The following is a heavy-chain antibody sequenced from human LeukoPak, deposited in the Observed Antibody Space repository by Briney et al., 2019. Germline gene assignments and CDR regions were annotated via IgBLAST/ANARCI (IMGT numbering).Heavy chain of an antibody. D-gene: IGHD3-3*01. V-gene: IGHV1-2*06. J-gene: IGHJ4*02. Sequence: ASVKVSCKASGYTFTGYHIHWVRQAPGQGLEWMGRINPYSGDTNFAQKFQGRVTMTRDTSITTAYMDLSSLTPDDTAVYFCARVRFLEWPEAFDYWGQGTLVTVSS. CDR3: ARVRFLEWPEAFDY. CDR2: INPYSGDT. CDR1: GYTFTGYH.